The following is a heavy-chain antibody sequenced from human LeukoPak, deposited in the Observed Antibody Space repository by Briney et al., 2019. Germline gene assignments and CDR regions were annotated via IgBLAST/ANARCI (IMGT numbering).Heavy chain of an antibody. Sequence: PSETLSLTCAVYGGSFSGYYWSWIRQPPGKGLEWIGEINHSGSTNYNPSLKSRVTISVDTSKNQFSLKLSSVTAADTAVYYCAGAEGYNYPYYFDYWGQGTLVTVSS. J-gene: IGHJ4*02. V-gene: IGHV4-34*01. D-gene: IGHD5-24*01. CDR2: INHSGST. CDR1: GGSFSGYY. CDR3: AGAEGYNYPYYFDY.